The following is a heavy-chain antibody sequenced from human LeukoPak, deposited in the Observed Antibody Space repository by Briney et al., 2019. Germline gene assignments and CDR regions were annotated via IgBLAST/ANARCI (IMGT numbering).Heavy chain of an antibody. CDR2: ISYDVTNK. CDR3: AKDPSTVTTGVFDM. Sequence: PGGSLRLSCAASGFTFSSYGMHCVRQAPGKGLEWVALISYDVTNKYYADSVKGRFIMSRDNSKNTLSLQMNSLRAEDTAVYYCAKDPSTVTTGVFDMWGQGTMVSVSS. D-gene: IGHD4-17*01. CDR1: GFTFSSYG. V-gene: IGHV3-30*18. J-gene: IGHJ3*02.